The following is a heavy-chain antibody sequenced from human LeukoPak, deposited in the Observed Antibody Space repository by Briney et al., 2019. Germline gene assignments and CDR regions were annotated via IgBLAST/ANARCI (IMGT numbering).Heavy chain of an antibody. CDR3: ARGAARGVPAAFY. Sequence: GRSLRLSCAASGFTFSSYAMHWVRQAPGKGLEWVAVISYDGSNKYYADSVKGRFTISRDNSKNTLYLQMKSLRAEDTAVYYCARGAARGVPAAFYWGQGTLVTVSS. CDR2: ISYDGSNK. V-gene: IGHV3-30*04. CDR1: GFTFSSYA. J-gene: IGHJ4*02. D-gene: IGHD2-2*01.